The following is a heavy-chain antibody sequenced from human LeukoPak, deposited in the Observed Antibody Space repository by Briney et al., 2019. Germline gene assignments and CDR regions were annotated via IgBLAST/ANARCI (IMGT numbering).Heavy chain of an antibody. V-gene: IGHV3-48*01. CDR2: ISGRGEAI. Sequence: GGSLRLSCAASGFTFSNHNMDWVRQAPGKGLEWISYISGRGEAIFYADSVQGRFTISRDNAKNSIYLQMNGLTAEDTAVYYCARGGRAAAAHYYMDVWGKGTTVTVSS. J-gene: IGHJ6*03. CDR3: ARGGRAAAAHYYMDV. CDR1: GFTFSNHN. D-gene: IGHD6-13*01.